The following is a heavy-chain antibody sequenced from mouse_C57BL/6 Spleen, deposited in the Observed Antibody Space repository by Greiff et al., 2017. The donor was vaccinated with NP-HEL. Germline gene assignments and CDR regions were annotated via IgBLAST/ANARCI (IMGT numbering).Heavy chain of an antibody. V-gene: IGHV14-1*01. D-gene: IGHD2-5*01. CDR2: IDPEDGDT. CDR3: TSAYYSNPAWFAY. CDR1: GFNIKDYY. J-gene: IGHJ3*01. Sequence: EVQLQQSGAELVRPGASVKLSCTASGFNIKDYYMHWVKQRPAQGLEWIGRIDPEDGDTEYAPKFQGKATMTADTSSNSADLKLSSLTSEDTAVYYCTSAYYSNPAWFAYWGQGTLVTVSA.